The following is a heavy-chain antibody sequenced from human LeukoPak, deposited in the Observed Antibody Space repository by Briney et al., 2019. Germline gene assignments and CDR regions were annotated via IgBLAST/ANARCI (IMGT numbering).Heavy chain of an antibody. CDR3: AKEAYYYDSSGYYSLIDY. Sequence: GALRLSCAASGITFSSSAMSWVRHAPGKGLEWVSAISGIGGGTYSADSVKGRFTISRDNSKNSLYLQMNSLRAEDTSVYYCAKEAYYYDSSGYYSLIDYWGQGTLVTVSS. D-gene: IGHD3-22*01. V-gene: IGHV3-23*01. CDR1: GITFSSSA. J-gene: IGHJ4*02. CDR2: ISGIGGGT.